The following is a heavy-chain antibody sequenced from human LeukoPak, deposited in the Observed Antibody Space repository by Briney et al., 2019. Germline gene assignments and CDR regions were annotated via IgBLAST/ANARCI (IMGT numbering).Heavy chain of an antibody. Sequence: PSETLSLTCAVYGGSFSGYYWSWIRQPPGKGLEWIGEINHSGSTNYNPSLKSRVTISVDTSKNQFSLKLSSVTAADTAVYYCARGFGGNLGCWGQGTLVTVSS. J-gene: IGHJ4*02. CDR2: INHSGST. CDR1: GGSFSGYY. D-gene: IGHD4-23*01. CDR3: ARGFGGNLGC. V-gene: IGHV4-34*01.